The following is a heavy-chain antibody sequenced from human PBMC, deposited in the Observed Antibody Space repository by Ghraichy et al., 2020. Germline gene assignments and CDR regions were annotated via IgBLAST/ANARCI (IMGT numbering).Heavy chain of an antibody. CDR1: GFAFSNYT. Sequence: GGSLRLSCAASGFAFSNYTLNWVRQAPGKGLEWVASITSSSSHIYYTDSVKGRFTISNDNAKNSLFLQMNILRAEDTVVYYWAGDRWEILTGLHPGGYYYYGLDVWGQGTTVTVSS. V-gene: IGHV3-21*01. D-gene: IGHD3-9*01. J-gene: IGHJ6*02. CDR2: ITSSSSHI. CDR3: AGDRWEILTGLHPGGYYYYGLDV.